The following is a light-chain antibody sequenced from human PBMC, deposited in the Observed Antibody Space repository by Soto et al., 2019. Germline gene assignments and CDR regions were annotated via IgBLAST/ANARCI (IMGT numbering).Light chain of an antibody. J-gene: IGKJ1*01. Sequence: DIHMTQSPSSLSASVGDRVTITCRASPSISSYLNWYQQKPGTAPKLLIYAASSLQSGVPSRFSGSGSGTDFTLTISNLQPEDFATYNCQHSYRTPRGTFGQGTKVDIK. CDR3: QHSYRTPRGT. CDR1: PSISSY. V-gene: IGKV1-39*01. CDR2: AAS.